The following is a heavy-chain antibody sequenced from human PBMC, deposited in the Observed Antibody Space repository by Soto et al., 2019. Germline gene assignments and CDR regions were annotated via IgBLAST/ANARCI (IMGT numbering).Heavy chain of an antibody. D-gene: IGHD6-19*01. J-gene: IGHJ4*02. CDR3: ARRFYSSGWYFDY. Sequence: SETLSLTCTVSGGSISSSSYYWGWIRQPPGKGLEWIGSIYYSGSTYYNPSLKIRVTISVDTSKNQFSLKLSSVTAADTAVYYCARRFYSSGWYFDYWGQGTLVTVSS. CDR1: GGSISSSSYY. CDR2: IYYSGST. V-gene: IGHV4-39*01.